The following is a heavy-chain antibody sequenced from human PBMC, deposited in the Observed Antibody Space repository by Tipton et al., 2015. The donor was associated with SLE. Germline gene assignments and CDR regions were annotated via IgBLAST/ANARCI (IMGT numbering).Heavy chain of an antibody. CDR3: ARGAQEGRRWLQPTPNNWFDP. CDR2: IYYTGRT. V-gene: IGHV4-39*07. D-gene: IGHD5-24*01. Sequence: TLSLTCTVSGGSIRRHNSTWDWIRQPPGKGLEWIGSIYYTGRTYYNPSLKSRVTISVGTSKNQFSLKLSSVTAADTAVYYCARGAQEGRRWLQPTPNNWFDPWGQGTLVTVSS. CDR1: GGSIRRHNST. J-gene: IGHJ5*02.